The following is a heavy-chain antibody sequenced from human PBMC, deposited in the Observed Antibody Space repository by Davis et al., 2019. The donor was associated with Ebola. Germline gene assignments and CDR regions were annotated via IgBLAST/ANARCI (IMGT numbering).Heavy chain of an antibody. Sequence: AASVKVSCKASGYTFTSYYMHWVRQAPGQGLEWMGIINPSGGSTSYAQKFQGRVTMTRDTSISTAYMELSRLRSDDTAVYYCARVGGYDILTGYQPKYYYYGMDVWGKGTTVTVSS. CDR2: INPSGGST. J-gene: IGHJ6*04. V-gene: IGHV1-46*01. CDR1: GYTFTSYY. D-gene: IGHD3-9*01. CDR3: ARVGGYDILTGYQPKYYYYGMDV.